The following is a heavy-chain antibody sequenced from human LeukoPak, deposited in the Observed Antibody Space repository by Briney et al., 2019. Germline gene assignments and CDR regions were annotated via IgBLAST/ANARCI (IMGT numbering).Heavy chain of an antibody. CDR1: GFSFDDYG. CDR3: ATFDNPFGY. D-gene: IGHD3-9*01. Sequence: GGSLRLSCAASGFSFDDYGMSWVRQAPGKGLEWVSVIYWNGGSTGYADSVKGRFTISRDNAKNSLYLQMNSLRAEDTAVYYCATFDNPFGYWGQGTLVTVSS. V-gene: IGHV3-20*04. CDR2: IYWNGGST. J-gene: IGHJ4*02.